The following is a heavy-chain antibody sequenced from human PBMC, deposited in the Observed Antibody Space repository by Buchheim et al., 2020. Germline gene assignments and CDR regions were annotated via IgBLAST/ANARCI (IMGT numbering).Heavy chain of an antibody. J-gene: IGHJ4*02. CDR1: GFTFSSYA. D-gene: IGHD6-19*01. CDR2: ISGSGGST. V-gene: IGHV3-23*01. Sequence: EVQLLESGGGLVQPGGSLRLSCAASGFTFSSYAMSWVRQDPGKGLEWVSAISGSGGSTYYADSVKGRFTISRGISMNKLYLQMNSLRAEDTAVYYCAKGGQWLSYFDYWGQGTL. CDR3: AKGGQWLSYFDY.